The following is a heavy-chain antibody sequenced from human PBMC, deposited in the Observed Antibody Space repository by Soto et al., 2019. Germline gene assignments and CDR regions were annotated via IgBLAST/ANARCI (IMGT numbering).Heavy chain of an antibody. V-gene: IGHV3-23*01. CDR3: AKKQWVGYYYYYGRDV. J-gene: IGHJ6*02. CDR1: GFTFSSYA. Sequence: EVQLLESGGGLVQPGGSLRLSCAASGFTFSSYAMSWVRQAPGKGLEWVSAISGSGGSTYYADSVKGRFTISRDNSKNTLYLQMNSLRAEDTAVYYCAKKQWVGYYYYYGRDVWGQGTTVTVSS. D-gene: IGHD6-19*01. CDR2: ISGSGGST.